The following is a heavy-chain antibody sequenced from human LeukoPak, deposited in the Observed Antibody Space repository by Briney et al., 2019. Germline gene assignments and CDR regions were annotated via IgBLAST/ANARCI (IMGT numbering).Heavy chain of an antibody. V-gene: IGHV1-18*01. J-gene: IGHJ3*02. D-gene: IGHD6-13*01. Sequence: ASVKVSCKASGYTFTSYGISWVRQAPGQGLEWMGWISAYNGNTNYAQKLQGRVTMTTDTSTSTAYMELRSLRSDDTAVYYCARVGEQQLSVHAFDIWGQGTMVTASS. CDR2: ISAYNGNT. CDR1: GYTFTSYG. CDR3: ARVGEQQLSVHAFDI.